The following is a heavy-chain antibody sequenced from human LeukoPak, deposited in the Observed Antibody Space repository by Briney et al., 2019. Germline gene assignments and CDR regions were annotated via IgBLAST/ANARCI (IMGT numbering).Heavy chain of an antibody. Sequence: GGSLRLSCAASGFTFSSYGMHWVRQAPGKGLEWVAVIWYDGSNKYYADSVKGRFTISRDNSKNTLYLQMNSLRAEDTAVYYCARVPAAMSLGYYGMDVWGQGTTVTVSS. V-gene: IGHV3-33*01. CDR3: ARVPAAMSLGYYGMDV. CDR1: GFTFSSYG. CDR2: IWYDGSNK. J-gene: IGHJ6*02. D-gene: IGHD3-16*01.